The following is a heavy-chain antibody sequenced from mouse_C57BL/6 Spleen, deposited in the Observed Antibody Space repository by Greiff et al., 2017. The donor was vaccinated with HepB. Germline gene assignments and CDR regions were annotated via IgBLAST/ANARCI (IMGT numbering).Heavy chain of an antibody. J-gene: IGHJ3*01. CDR1: GFTFNTYA. CDR3: VRGGDYYGSSPFAY. Sequence: EVQVVESGGGLVQPKGSLKLSCAASGFTFNTYAMHWVRQAPGKGLEWVARIRSKSSNYATYYADSVKDRFTISRDDSQSMLYLQMNNLKTEDTAMYYCVRGGDYYGSSPFAYWGQGTLVTVSA. D-gene: IGHD1-1*01. V-gene: IGHV10-3*01. CDR2: IRSKSSNYAT.